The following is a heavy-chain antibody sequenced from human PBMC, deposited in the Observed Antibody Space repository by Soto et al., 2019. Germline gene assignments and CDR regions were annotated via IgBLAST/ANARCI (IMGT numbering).Heavy chain of an antibody. CDR3: ARDGWGSNWYFDL. CDR2: IWYDGSNK. J-gene: IGHJ2*01. V-gene: IGHV3-33*01. D-gene: IGHD3-16*01. CDR1: GFTFSSYG. Sequence: GGSLRLSCAASGFTFSSYGMHWVRQAPGKGLEWVAVIWYDGSNKYYADSVKGRFTISRDNSKNTLFLQMNSLRVDDTAVYYYARDGWGSNWYFDLWGRGTLVTVSS.